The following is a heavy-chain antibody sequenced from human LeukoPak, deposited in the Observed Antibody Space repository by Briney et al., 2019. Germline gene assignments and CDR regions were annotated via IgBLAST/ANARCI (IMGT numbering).Heavy chain of an antibody. Sequence: GGSLRLSCAASGFTFSSNGMHWVRQAPGKGLEWVAGIWYDGSNKYYADSVKGRFTISRDNSKNTLYLQMNSLRAEDTAVYYCARDNRGLRSGSSRGYFDYWGQGTLVTVSS. CDR1: GFTFSSNG. CDR3: ARDNRGLRSGSSRGYFDY. V-gene: IGHV3-33*01. J-gene: IGHJ4*02. CDR2: IWYDGSNK. D-gene: IGHD3-10*01.